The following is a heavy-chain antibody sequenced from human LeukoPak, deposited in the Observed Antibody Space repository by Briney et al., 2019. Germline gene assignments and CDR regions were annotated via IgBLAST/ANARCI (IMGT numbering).Heavy chain of an antibody. CDR3: ARGPMVRGVIPWD. CDR2: IYYSGST. CDR1: GGSISSSSYY. D-gene: IGHD3-10*01. Sequence: PSETLSLTCTVSGGSISSSSYYWGWIRQPPGKGLEWIGSIYYSGSTYYNPSLKSRVTISVDTSKNQFSLKLSSVTAADTAVYYCARGPMVRGVIPWDWGQGTLVTVSS. V-gene: IGHV4-39*07. J-gene: IGHJ4*02.